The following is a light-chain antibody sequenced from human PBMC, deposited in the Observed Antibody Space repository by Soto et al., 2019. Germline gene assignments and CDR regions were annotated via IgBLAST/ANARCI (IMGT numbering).Light chain of an antibody. Sequence: QSVLTQPASVSGSPGQSITISCTGTSSDVGAYNYVSWYQQHPGKAPKLMTYDVNNRPSGVSNRFSGSKSGNTASLTISGLQAEDEADYYCTSYTSTGTLVFGGGTKVTVL. CDR3: TSYTSTGTLV. V-gene: IGLV2-14*03. CDR2: DVN. CDR1: SSDVGAYNY. J-gene: IGLJ2*01.